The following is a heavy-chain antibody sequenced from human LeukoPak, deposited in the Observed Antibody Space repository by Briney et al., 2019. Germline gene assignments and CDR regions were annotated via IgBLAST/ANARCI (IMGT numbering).Heavy chain of an antibody. Sequence: ASVKVSCKSSGHTLNNHFIHWVRQAPVQGLEWMGMINPRDGSTRTLQRFQGRLTMTRDTSTSTLYMGLSSLRSEDTATYFCARGADQEFDFWGQGTLVTVSS. CDR1: GHTLNNHF. CDR2: INPRDGST. J-gene: IGHJ4*02. CDR3: ARGADQEFDF. V-gene: IGHV1-46*02.